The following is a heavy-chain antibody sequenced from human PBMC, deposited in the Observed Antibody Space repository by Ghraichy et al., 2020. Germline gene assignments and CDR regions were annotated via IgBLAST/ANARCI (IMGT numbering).Heavy chain of an antibody. Sequence: GGSLRLSCAASGFTFNTYYMTWVRQAPGKGLEWVANIKQDGTERYYVDSVKGRFTISRDNAKDSVYLQMSSLRAEDTAVYFCGRGGYIYGSNPVDYWGHG. D-gene: IGHD5-18*01. CDR2: IKQDGTER. CDR3: GRGGYIYGSNPVDY. V-gene: IGHV3-7*04. J-gene: IGHJ4*01. CDR1: GFTFNTYY.